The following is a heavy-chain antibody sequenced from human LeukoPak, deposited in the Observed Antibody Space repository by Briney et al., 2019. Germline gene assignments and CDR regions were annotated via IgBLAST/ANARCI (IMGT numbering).Heavy chain of an antibody. V-gene: IGHV3-23*01. CDR2: INGRGDEA. D-gene: IGHD5-24*01. Sequence: GGSLRLSCAASGFTVTNYGMVWVRQAPGKGLEWVSSINGRGDEAHHADSVKGRFTISRDNSKNTLSLQMNSLRVEDTAIYYCAKDIQLSTWGLGTMVTVSS. CDR1: GFTVTNYG. J-gene: IGHJ3*01. CDR3: AKDIQLST.